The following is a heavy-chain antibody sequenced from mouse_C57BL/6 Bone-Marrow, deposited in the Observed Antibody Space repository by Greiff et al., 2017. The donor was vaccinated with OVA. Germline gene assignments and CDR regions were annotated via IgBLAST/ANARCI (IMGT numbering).Heavy chain of an antibody. J-gene: IGHJ2*01. V-gene: IGHV14-4*01. D-gene: IGHD4-1*01. CDR1: GFNIKDDY. CDR3: TRWDGDY. Sequence: EVQLHQSGAELVRPGASVKLSCTASGFNIKDDYMHWVKQRPEQGLEWIGWIDPENGDTEYASKFQGKATITADTSSNTAYLQLSSLTSEDTAVYYCTRWDGDYWGQGTTLTVSS. CDR2: IDPENGDT.